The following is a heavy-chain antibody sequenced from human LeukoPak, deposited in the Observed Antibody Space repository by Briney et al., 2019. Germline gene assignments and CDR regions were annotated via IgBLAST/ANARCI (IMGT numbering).Heavy chain of an antibody. Sequence: PGGSLRLSCAASEFTVSSNYMSWVRQAPGKGLEWVSVLYSGGTTYYAESVKGRFTISRDNSKNTLNLQMNSLRAEDTAVYYCCRGDVNERAFDIWGQGTMVTVCS. CDR1: EFTVSSNY. J-gene: IGHJ3*02. CDR2: LYSGGTT. D-gene: IGHD3-10*01. CDR3: CRGDVNERAFDI. V-gene: IGHV3-66*01.